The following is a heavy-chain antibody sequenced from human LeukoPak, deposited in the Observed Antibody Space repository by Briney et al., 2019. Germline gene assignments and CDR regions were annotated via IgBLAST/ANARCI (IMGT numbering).Heavy chain of an antibody. V-gene: IGHV1-69*13. D-gene: IGHD3-22*01. J-gene: IGHJ4*01. CDR3: ASTNYYDSSGYYYPYGY. CDR2: IIPIFGTA. CDR1: GGTFSSYA. Sequence: SVKVSCKASGGTFSSYAISWVRQAPGQGLEWMGGIIPIFGTANYAQKFQGRVTITADESTSTAYMVLSSLRSEDTAVYYCASTNYYDSSGYYYPYGYWGQGTLVTVSS.